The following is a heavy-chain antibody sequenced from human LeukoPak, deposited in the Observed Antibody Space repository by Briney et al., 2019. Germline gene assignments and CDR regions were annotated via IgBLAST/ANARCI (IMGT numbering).Heavy chain of an antibody. D-gene: IGHD3-3*01. J-gene: IGHJ4*02. CDR3: ASGDFWSGYSVFQLDY. Sequence: PGGSLRLSCAASGFTFSSYEMNWVRQAPGKGLEWVSYISSSGSTIYYADSVKGRFTISRDNAKNSLYLQMNSLRAEDTAVYYCASGDFWSGYSVFQLDYWGQGTLVTVSS. CDR1: GFTFSSYE. CDR2: ISSSGSTI. V-gene: IGHV3-48*03.